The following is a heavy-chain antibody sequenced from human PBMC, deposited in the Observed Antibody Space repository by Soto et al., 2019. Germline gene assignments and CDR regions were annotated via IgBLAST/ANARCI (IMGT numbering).Heavy chain of an antibody. D-gene: IGHD3-22*01. CDR3: ARGWGYDSSDYYYAY. V-gene: IGHV1-69*01. Sequence: QVQLVQSGAEVRKPGSSVKVSCKASGGTFSRHAISWVRQAPGQGLEWMGGIISMFGTANHAQKFQGRVTIIADESTSTASMELSSLRSEDTAIYYCARGWGYDSSDYYYAYWGQGTVVIVSS. CDR1: GGTFSRHA. CDR2: IISMFGTA. J-gene: IGHJ4*02.